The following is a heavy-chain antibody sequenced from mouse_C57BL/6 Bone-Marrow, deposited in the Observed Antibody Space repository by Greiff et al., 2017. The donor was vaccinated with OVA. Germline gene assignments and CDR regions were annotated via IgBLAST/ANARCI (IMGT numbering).Heavy chain of an antibody. D-gene: IGHD2-2*01. CDR2: IYPGSGNT. V-gene: IGHV1-66*01. CDR3: ARGYRYAMDY. J-gene: IGHJ4*01. Sequence: VQLQQSGPELVKPGASVKISCKASGYSFTSYYIHWVKQRPGQGLEWIGWIYPGSGNTKYNEKFKGKATLTADTSSSTAYMQLSSLTSEDSAVYYCARGYRYAMDYWGQGTSVTVSS. CDR1: GYSFTSYY.